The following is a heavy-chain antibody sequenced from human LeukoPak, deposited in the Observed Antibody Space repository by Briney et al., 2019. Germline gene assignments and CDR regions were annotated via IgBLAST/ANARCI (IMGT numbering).Heavy chain of an antibody. Sequence: PGGSLRLSCAASGFTVSSNYMSWVRQAPGKGLEWVSVIYSGGSTYYADSVKGRFTISRDNSKNTLYLQMNSLRAEDTAVYYCARGLMMYATIAVDYWGQGTLVTVSS. CDR3: ARGLMMYATIAVDY. J-gene: IGHJ4*02. D-gene: IGHD2-8*01. CDR2: IYSGGST. CDR1: GFTVSSNY. V-gene: IGHV3-53*01.